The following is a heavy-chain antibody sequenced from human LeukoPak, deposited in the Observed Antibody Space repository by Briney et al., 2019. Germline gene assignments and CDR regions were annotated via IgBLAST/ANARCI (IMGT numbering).Heavy chain of an antibody. V-gene: IGHV3-23*01. CDR2: VSPPGGGT. Sequence: GGSLGLSCAASGFSFSNHGMNWVRQAPGKGLEWLSGVSPPGGGTYYADSVKGRFTISRDDSKNTLSLQMNSLRVEDTAVYYCARDLAWGAFDYWGQGTLVTVSS. D-gene: IGHD7-27*01. J-gene: IGHJ4*02. CDR3: ARDLAWGAFDY. CDR1: GFSFSNHG.